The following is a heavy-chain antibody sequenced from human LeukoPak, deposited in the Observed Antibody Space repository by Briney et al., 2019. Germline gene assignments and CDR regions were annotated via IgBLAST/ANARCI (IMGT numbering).Heavy chain of an antibody. Sequence: GGSLRLSCAASGFTFSSYGMHWVRQAPGKGLEWVAVIWYDGSNKYYADSVKGRFTISRDNSKNTLYLQMNSLRAEDTAVYYCARDRGYSGHGTFDYWGQGTLVTVSS. CDR2: IWYDGSNK. CDR3: ARDRGYSGHGTFDY. V-gene: IGHV3-33*01. CDR1: GFTFSSYG. D-gene: IGHD5-12*01. J-gene: IGHJ4*02.